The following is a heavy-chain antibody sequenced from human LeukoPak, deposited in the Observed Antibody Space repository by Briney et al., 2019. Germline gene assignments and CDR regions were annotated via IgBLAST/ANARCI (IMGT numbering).Heavy chain of an antibody. CDR2: IDPSDSYT. CDR3: ARGPDKSMSTNHYYYGMDV. CDR1: GYSFTSYW. V-gene: IGHV5-10-1*04. J-gene: IGHJ6*02. D-gene: IGHD2-2*01. Sequence: GESLKISCKGSGYSFTSYWITWVRQMPGKGLEWMGTIDPSDSYTKYSPSFQGQVTISADKSISTAHLQWSGLKVSDSAIYYCARGPDKSMSTNHYYYGMDVWGQGTTVTVSS.